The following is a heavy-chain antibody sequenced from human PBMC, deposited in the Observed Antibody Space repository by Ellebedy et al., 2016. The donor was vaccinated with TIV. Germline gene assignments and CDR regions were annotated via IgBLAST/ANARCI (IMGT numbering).Heavy chain of an antibody. CDR3: ARASMGIVVVPAAMTYYYYGMDV. J-gene: IGHJ6*02. CDR2: IIPIFGTA. CDR1: GGTFSSYA. D-gene: IGHD2-2*03. Sequence: AASVKVSCKASGGTFSSYAISWVRQAPGQGLEWMGGIIPIFGTANYAQKFQGRVTITADESTSTAYMELSSLRSEDTAVYYCARASMGIVVVPAAMTYYYYGMDVWGQGTTVTVSS. V-gene: IGHV1-69*13.